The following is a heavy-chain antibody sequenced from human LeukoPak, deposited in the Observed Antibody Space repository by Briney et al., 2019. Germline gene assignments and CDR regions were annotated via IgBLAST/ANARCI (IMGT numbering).Heavy chain of an antibody. CDR3: ARGGSSSFYYGMDV. J-gene: IGHJ6*02. V-gene: IGHV3-66*01. CDR1: GFTVSSNY. D-gene: IGHD6-6*01. CDR2: IHSGGNT. Sequence: GGSLRLSCAASGFTVSSNYMSWVRQAPGKGLEWVSVIHSGGNTHYADSVKGRFTISRDNSKNTLYLQMNSLRAEDTAVYYCARGGSSSFYYGMDVWGQGTTVTVSS.